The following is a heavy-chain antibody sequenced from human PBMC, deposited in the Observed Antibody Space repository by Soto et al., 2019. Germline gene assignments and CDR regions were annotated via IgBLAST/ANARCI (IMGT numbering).Heavy chain of an antibody. CDR2: ISYDGSNK. Sequence: GGSLRLSCAASGFNFSSYAMHWVRQAPGKGLEWVAVISYDGSNKYYADSVKGRSTISRDNSKNTLYLQMNSLRTEDTAVYYCARPLWRDDYNWGYFDLWGRGTLVTVSS. V-gene: IGHV3-30-3*01. J-gene: IGHJ2*01. CDR3: ARPLWRDDYNWGYFDL. CDR1: GFNFSSYA. D-gene: IGHD4-4*01.